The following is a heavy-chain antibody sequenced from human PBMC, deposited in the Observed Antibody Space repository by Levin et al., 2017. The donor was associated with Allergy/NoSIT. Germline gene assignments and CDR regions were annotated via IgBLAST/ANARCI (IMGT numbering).Heavy chain of an antibody. CDR2: ISSSSTYI. D-gene: IGHD3-9*01. CDR3: ASDGSYDTRDI. J-gene: IGHJ3*02. V-gene: IGHV3-21*01. CDR1: GFTFSGYT. Sequence: GGSLRLSCAASGFTFSGYTLNWVRQAPGKGLEWVSSISSSSTYIYYADSLKGRFTISRDDAKNSLSLQMNSLRVEDTAVYYCASDGSYDTRDIWGQGTMVTVSS.